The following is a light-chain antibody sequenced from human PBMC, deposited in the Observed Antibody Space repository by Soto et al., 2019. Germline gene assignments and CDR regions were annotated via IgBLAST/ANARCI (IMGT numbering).Light chain of an antibody. CDR3: QQYHNWPIT. CDR2: AVF. Sequence: DIQFTQSPSFLSASEGDRVTITCRASQDISNFLAWFQQKPGRAPKLLIYAVFTLQSGVPSRFSGSGSGTEFTLTISSLQSEDFAVYYCQQYHNWPITFGQGTRLEIK. J-gene: IGKJ5*01. V-gene: IGKV1-9*01. CDR1: QDISNF.